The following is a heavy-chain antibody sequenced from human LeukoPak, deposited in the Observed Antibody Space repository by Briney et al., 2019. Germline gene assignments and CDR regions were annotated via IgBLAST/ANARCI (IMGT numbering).Heavy chain of an antibody. J-gene: IGHJ4*02. CDR1: GGTFSSYA. CDR3: ARDRVGYSYAHNCDY. CDR2: ILPILGTE. Sequence: SVKVSCNASGGTFSSYANSRVRQPPGQGLEWMGRILPILGTENYAQKFQGRVTITTDESTSTAYMELSSLRSEDTAVYYCARDRVGYSYAHNCDYWGQGTLVTVSA. D-gene: IGHD5-18*01. V-gene: IGHV1-69*05.